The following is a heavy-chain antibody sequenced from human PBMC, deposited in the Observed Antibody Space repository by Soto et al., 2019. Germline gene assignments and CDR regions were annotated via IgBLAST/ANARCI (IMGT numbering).Heavy chain of an antibody. J-gene: IGHJ6*02. Sequence: QVQLVQSGAEVKKPGASVKVSCKASGYTFTSYSMHWVRQAPGQGLAWMGIINPSGGSTSYAQKFQGRVTMTRDTSTSTVYMELSSLRSEDTAVYYCARWGGGSTHRDYYYGMAVWGQGTTVTVSS. CDR2: INPSGGST. CDR1: GYTFTSYS. CDR3: ARWGGGSTHRDYYYGMAV. D-gene: IGHD2-2*01. V-gene: IGHV1-46*01.